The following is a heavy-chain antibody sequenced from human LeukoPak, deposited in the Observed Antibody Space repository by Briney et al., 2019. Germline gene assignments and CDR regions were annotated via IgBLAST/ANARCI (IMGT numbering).Heavy chain of an antibody. CDR3: ARSRPRLCYYDSSGYSPFDY. CDR2: INHSGST. Sequence: KPSETLSLTCAVYGGSFSGYYWSWIRQPPGKGLEWIGEINHSGSTNYNPSLKSRVTISVDTSKNQFSLKLSSVTAADTAVYYCARSRPRLCYYDSSGYSPFDYWGQGTLVTVSS. J-gene: IGHJ4*02. V-gene: IGHV4-34*01. CDR1: GGSFSGYY. D-gene: IGHD3-22*01.